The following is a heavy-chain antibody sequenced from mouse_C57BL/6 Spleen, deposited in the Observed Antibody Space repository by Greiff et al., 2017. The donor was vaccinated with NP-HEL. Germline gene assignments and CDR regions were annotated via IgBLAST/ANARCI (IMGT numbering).Heavy chain of an antibody. V-gene: IGHV10-1*01. J-gene: IGHJ3*01. CDR3: VRQGRYQGAWFAY. CDR1: GFSFNTYA. Sequence: EVQLQQSGGGLVQPKGSLKLSCAASGFSFNTYAMNWVRQAPGKGLEWVARIRSKSNNYATYYDDSVKARFTISRDDSESMLYLQMNNLKTEDTAMYYCVRQGRYQGAWFAYRGQGTLVTVSA. CDR2: IRSKSNNYAT. D-gene: IGHD3-3*01.